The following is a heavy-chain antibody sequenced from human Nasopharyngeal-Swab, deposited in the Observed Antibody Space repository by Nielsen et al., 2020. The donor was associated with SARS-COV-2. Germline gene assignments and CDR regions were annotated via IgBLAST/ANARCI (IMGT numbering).Heavy chain of an antibody. CDR2: ISSGSSYT. CDR3: ARGPHSSRGYYGMDV. J-gene: IGHJ6*02. D-gene: IGHD6-13*01. Sequence: GESLKISCAASGFTFSDYYMSWIRQAPGKGLEWVSYISSGSSYTNYADSVKGRFTISRDNAKNSLYLQMNSLRAEDTAVYYCARGPHSSRGYYGMDVWGQGTTVTVSS. CDR1: GFTFSDYY. V-gene: IGHV3-11*05.